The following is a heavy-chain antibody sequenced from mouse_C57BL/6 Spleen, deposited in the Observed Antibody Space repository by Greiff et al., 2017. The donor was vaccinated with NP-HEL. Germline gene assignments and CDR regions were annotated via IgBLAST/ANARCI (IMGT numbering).Heavy chain of an antibody. V-gene: IGHV5-16*01. CDR3: ARGGYYNNYGAMDY. D-gene: IGHD2-5*01. CDR2: INYDGSST. Sequence: EVQLVESEGGLVQPGSSMKLSCTASGFTFSDYYMAWVRQVPEKGLEWVANINYDGSSTYYLDSLKSRFIISRDNAKNILYLQMSSLKSEDTATYYCARGGYYNNYGAMDYWGQGTSVTVSS. J-gene: IGHJ4*01. CDR1: GFTFSDYY.